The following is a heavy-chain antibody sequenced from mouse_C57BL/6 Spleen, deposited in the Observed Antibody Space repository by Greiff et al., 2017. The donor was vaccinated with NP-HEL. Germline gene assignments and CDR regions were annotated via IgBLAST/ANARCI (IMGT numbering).Heavy chain of an antibody. D-gene: IGHD2-4*01. Sequence: VKLQESGPELVKPGASVKISCKASGYAFSSSWMNWVKQRPGKGLEWIGRIYPGDGDTNYNGKFKGKATLTADKSSSTAYMQLSSLTSEDSAVYFCARFDYDEDYWGQGTTLTVSS. CDR1: GYAFSSSW. J-gene: IGHJ2*01. CDR2: IYPGDGDT. CDR3: ARFDYDEDY. V-gene: IGHV1-82*01.